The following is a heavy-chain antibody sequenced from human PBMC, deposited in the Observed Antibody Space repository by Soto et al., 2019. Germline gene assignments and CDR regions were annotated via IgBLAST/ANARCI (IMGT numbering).Heavy chain of an antibody. CDR1: GGTFSSYA. D-gene: IGHD2-2*01. CDR3: ARESIERDCSSTSCYELVGSGYYPFDD. Sequence: QVQLVQSGAEVKKPGSSVKVSCKASGGTFSSYAISWVRQAPGQGLEWMGGIIPIFGTANYAQKFQGRVTITAEESKGTAYMELSSLRSEDTGVYYCARESIERDCSSTSCYELVGSGYYPFDDWGQGTLVTVSS. CDR2: IIPIFGTA. V-gene: IGHV1-69*01. J-gene: IGHJ4*02.